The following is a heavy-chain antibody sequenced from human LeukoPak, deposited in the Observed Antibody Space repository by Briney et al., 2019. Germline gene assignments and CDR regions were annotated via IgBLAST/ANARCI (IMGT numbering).Heavy chain of an antibody. CDR2: IYYTGST. CDR3: ARLRDPTYYDIPGYLDY. V-gene: IGHV4-59*01. D-gene: IGHD3-9*01. CDR1: GGSISTYY. J-gene: IGHJ4*02. Sequence: EASETLCLTCTVSGGSISTYYWSWIRQPPGRGLEWIGYIYYTGSTNYNPSLKSRVTMSVDTSKNQFSLKLTSVTAADTAVYYCARLRDPTYYDIPGYLDYWGQGALVTVSS.